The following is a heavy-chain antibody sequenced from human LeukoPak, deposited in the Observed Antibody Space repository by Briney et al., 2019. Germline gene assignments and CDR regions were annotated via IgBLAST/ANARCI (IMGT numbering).Heavy chain of an antibody. Sequence: GGSLRLSCAASGFTFSTYWMHWVRQAPGKGLVWLSHIKFDGSSTIYADSVKGRFTISRDNAKNTLYLQMNSLRAEDTAVYYCARTGYYNGHDFWGQGTLVTVSP. CDR2: IKFDGSST. CDR3: ARTGYYNGHDF. V-gene: IGHV3-74*01. J-gene: IGHJ4*02. CDR1: GFTFSTYW. D-gene: IGHD5-24*01.